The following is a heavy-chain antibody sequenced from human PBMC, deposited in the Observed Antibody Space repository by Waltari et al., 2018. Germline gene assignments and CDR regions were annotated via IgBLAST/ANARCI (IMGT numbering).Heavy chain of an antibody. V-gene: IGHV3-74*03. J-gene: IGHJ3*01. CDR3: ARAGLLGAFDV. Sequence: EVQLVESGGGLVQPGGSLRRACAASGFPFRRSGIHWVRQVPGKGLMWVSRINNDGSSTVYADSVKGRFTISRDDAKNTVSLQMNNLSAEDTALYYCARAGLLGAFDVWGQGTMVTVSS. CDR1: GFPFRRSG. D-gene: IGHD2-15*01. CDR2: INNDGSST.